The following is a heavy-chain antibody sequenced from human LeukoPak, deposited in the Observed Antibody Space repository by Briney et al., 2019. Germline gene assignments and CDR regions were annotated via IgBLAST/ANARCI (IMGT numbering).Heavy chain of an antibody. Sequence: SVKVSCKASGGTFSSYAISWVRQAPGQGLEWMGGIIPIFGTANYAQKFQGRVTITADESTSTAYMELRSLRSDDTAVYYCARDSSYYDSSADNRFDPWGQGTLVTVSS. CDR1: GGTFSSYA. D-gene: IGHD3-22*01. CDR2: IIPIFGTA. CDR3: ARDSSYYDSSADNRFDP. J-gene: IGHJ5*02. V-gene: IGHV1-69*01.